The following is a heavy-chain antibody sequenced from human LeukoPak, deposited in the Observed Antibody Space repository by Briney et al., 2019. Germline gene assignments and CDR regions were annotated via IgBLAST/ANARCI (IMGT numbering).Heavy chain of an antibody. J-gene: IGHJ4*02. CDR1: GFTFSSYA. CDR2: ISYDGSNK. D-gene: IGHD3-3*01. CDR3: AKITIFGVVIPTRLDY. V-gene: IGHV3-30-3*02. Sequence: GGTLRLSCAASGFTFSSYAMHWVRQAPGKGLEWGAVISYDGSNKYYADSVKGRFTISRDNSKNTLYLQMNSLRAEDTAVYYCAKITIFGVVIPTRLDYWGQGTLVTVSS.